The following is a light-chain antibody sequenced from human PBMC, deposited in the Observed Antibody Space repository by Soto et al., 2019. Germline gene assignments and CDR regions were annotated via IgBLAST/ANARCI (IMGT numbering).Light chain of an antibody. Sequence: EIVTTQSPATLSVSPGETATLSCRASQSVRNNLAWYQQKPGQAPRLLIYGASTRATGIPARFSGSGSGTEFTLTISSLQSEDFALYYCQHRSNWPLTFGGGTKVEI. J-gene: IGKJ4*01. V-gene: IGKV3-15*01. CDR2: GAS. CDR3: QHRSNWPLT. CDR1: QSVRNN.